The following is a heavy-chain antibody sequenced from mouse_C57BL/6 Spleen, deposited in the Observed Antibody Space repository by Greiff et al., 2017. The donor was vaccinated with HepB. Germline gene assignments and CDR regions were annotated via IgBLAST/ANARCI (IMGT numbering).Heavy chain of an antibody. Sequence: EVKLMESGGGLVQPGGSMKLSCAASGFTFSDAWMDWVRQSPEKGLEWVAEIRNKANNHATYYAESVKGRFNISRDDSKSSVYLQMNSLRAEDTGIYYCTRRDSSGYGYYAMDYWGQGTSVTVSS. CDR2: IRNKANNHAT. V-gene: IGHV6-6*01. D-gene: IGHD3-2*02. J-gene: IGHJ4*01. CDR3: TRRDSSGYGYYAMDY. CDR1: GFTFSDAW.